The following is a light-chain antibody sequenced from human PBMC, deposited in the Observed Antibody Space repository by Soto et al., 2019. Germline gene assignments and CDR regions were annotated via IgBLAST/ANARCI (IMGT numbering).Light chain of an antibody. CDR2: DAS. Sequence: DIQMTQSPSTLSATAGDRVTITCRASQSISSWLAWYQHKPGKAPKLLIYDASNLDSGVPSRFSGSGSGTEFSLTVSSLQPEDFATYYCQQLFMYPPTFGPGTKVDIK. CDR1: QSISSW. V-gene: IGKV1-5*01. CDR3: QQLFMYPPT. J-gene: IGKJ3*01.